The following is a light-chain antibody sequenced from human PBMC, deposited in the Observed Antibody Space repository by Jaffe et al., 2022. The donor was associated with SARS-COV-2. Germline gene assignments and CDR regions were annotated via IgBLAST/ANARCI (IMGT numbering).Light chain of an antibody. CDR1: QSLVNSDGNTY. Sequence: DVVMTQSPLSLPVTLGQPASISCRSSQSLVNSDGNTYLNWFQQRPGQSPRRLIYEVSKRDSGVPDRFSGSGSGTDFTLIISRVEAEDVAVYYCMQGAHWPWTFGQGTKVEIK. J-gene: IGKJ1*01. CDR3: MQGAHWPWT. CDR2: EVS. V-gene: IGKV2-30*01.